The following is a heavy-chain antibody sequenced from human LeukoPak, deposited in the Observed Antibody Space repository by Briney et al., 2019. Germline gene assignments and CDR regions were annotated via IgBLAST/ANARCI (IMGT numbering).Heavy chain of an antibody. J-gene: IGHJ4*02. Sequence: GASVKVSCKASGYTFTGYYMHWVRQAPGQGLEWKGWINPNSGGTNYAQKFQGRATMTRDTSISTAYMELSRLRSDDTAVYYCARNTMVRGVADYWGQGTLVTVSS. CDR1: GYTFTGYY. CDR3: ARNTMVRGVADY. V-gene: IGHV1-2*02. D-gene: IGHD3-10*01. CDR2: INPNSGGT.